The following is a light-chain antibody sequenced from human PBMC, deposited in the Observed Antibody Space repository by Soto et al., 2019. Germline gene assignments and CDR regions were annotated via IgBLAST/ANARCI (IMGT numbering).Light chain of an antibody. V-gene: IGKV1-5*03. CDR3: QHYNSYSEA. J-gene: IGKJ1*01. CDR1: QTISSW. CDR2: KAS. Sequence: DIQMTQSPSTLSESVGDRVTITCRASQTISSWLAWYQPKPGKAPKLLIYKASTLKSGVPSRFSGSGSGTEFTLTISSLQPDDFATYYCQHYNSYSEAFGQGTKVDIK.